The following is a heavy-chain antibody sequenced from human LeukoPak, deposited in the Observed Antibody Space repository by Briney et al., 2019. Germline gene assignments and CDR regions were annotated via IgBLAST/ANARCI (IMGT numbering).Heavy chain of an antibody. V-gene: IGHV4-59*01. CDR3: ARAARTDTTVDH. J-gene: IGHJ4*02. Sequence: PSETLSLTCTVSGGSISSYYWSWIRQPPGKGLEWIGYIYYSGSTNYNPSLKSRVTISVDTSKNQFSLKLSSVTAADTAVYYCARAARTDTTVDHWGQGTLVTVSS. D-gene: IGHD1-14*01. CDR2: IYYSGST. CDR1: GGSISSYY.